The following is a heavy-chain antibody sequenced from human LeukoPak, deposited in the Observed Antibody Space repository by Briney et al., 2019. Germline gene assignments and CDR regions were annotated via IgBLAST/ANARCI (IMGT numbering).Heavy chain of an antibody. J-gene: IGHJ4*02. Sequence: PGGSLRLPCAASGFSFSNYGMHWVRQAPGKGLEWVAVIWYDGSNKYYADSVKGRFTISRDNSKNTLYLQMNSLRAEDTAVYYCARGFYYDSSGYYVYYFDYWGQGTLVTVSS. D-gene: IGHD3-22*01. CDR2: IWYDGSNK. CDR3: ARGFYYDSSGYYVYYFDY. CDR1: GFSFSNYG. V-gene: IGHV3-33*01.